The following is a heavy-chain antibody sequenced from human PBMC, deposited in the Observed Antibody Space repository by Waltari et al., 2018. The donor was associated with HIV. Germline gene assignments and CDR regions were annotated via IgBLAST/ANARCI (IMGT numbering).Heavy chain of an antibody. V-gene: IGHV4-38-2*02. CDR3: AREWGTLMVAWFDP. D-gene: IGHD3-10*01. J-gene: IGHJ5*02. Sequence: KPSETLSLTCAVSGYSISSGYFWGWNRQPPGKALEWIGSMFHNGSTYYNPSLKSRVTISVDTSKNQFSLKLSSVTSADTAIYYCAREWGTLMVAWFDPWGQGTLVTVSS. CDR1: GYSISSGYF. CDR2: MFHNGST.